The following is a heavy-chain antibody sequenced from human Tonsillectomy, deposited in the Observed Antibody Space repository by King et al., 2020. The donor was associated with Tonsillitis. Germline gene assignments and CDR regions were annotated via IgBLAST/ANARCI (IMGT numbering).Heavy chain of an antibody. Sequence: VQLVEFGGGLVQPGGSLRLSCAASGFTVGNYDMHWVRQATGKGLEWVSAIGITSGTDSAGSVKGRFSISRENAKNSLYLQMNSLRVGDTAVYYCAGVASTHYGMAVWGQGPTVTVSS. D-gene: IGHD2-15*01. CDR2: IGITSGT. V-gene: IGHV3-13*01. J-gene: IGHJ6*02. CDR1: GFTVGNYD. CDR3: AGVASTHYGMAV.